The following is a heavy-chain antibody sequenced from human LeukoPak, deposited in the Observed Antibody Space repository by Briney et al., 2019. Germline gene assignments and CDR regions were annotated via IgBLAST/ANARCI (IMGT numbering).Heavy chain of an antibody. CDR3: ARDPGFARYYYYGMDV. D-gene: IGHD5-12*01. CDR1: GFTFSSYA. CDR2: ISGSGGST. Sequence: GGSLRLSCAASGFTFSSYAMSWVRQAPGKGLEWVSAISGSGGSTYYADSVKGRFTISRDNSKNTLYLQMNSLRAEDTAVYYCARDPGFARYYYYGMDVWGRGTTVTVSS. J-gene: IGHJ6*02. V-gene: IGHV3-23*01.